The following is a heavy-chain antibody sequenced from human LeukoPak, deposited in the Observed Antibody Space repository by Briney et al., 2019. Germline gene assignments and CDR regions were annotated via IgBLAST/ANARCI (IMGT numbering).Heavy chain of an antibody. CDR2: ISSDGSKK. D-gene: IGHD1-14*01. V-gene: IGHV3-30-3*01. CDR3: VRDAGGY. J-gene: IGHJ4*02. CDR1: GFTVSSNY. Sequence: GGSLRLSCAASGFTVSSNYVSWVRQAPGKGLEWVAVISSDGSKKFYSDSVKGQFTISRDNSKNTLYLQMNSLRTEDTGVYFCVRDAGGYWGQGTLVTVSS.